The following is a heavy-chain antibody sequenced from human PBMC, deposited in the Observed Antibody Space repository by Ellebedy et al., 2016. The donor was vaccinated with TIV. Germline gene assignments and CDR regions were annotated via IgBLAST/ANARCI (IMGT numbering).Heavy chain of an antibody. V-gene: IGHV1-69*13. J-gene: IGHJ4*02. CDR2: IITIFGTA. Sequence: AASVKVSCKASRGTFSSYAISWVRQAPGQGLEWMGGIITIFGTANYAQKFQGRVTITADESTSTAYLELSSLRSEDTAVYYCASGEQWLAPAYWGQGTLVTVSS. D-gene: IGHD6-19*01. CDR3: ASGEQWLAPAY. CDR1: RGTFSSYA.